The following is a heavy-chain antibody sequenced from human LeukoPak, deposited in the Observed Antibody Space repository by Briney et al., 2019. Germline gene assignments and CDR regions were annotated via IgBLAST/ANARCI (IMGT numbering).Heavy chain of an antibody. CDR3: AKWGYYDILTGYYVSDF. J-gene: IGHJ4*02. CDR1: GFIFRNYA. V-gene: IGHV3-23*01. Sequence: PGASLRLSCAASGFIFRNYAMRWVRQAPGKGLEWVSAITGSEDTTYYAVSVKGRITISRDNSKNTLYVEMNTLRAEDKAVYYCAKWGYYDILTGYYVSDFWGQGTLVTVSS. CDR2: ITGSEDTT. D-gene: IGHD3-9*01.